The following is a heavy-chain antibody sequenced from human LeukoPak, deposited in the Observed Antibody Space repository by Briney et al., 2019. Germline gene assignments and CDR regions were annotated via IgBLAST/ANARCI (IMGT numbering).Heavy chain of an antibody. V-gene: IGHV3-7*01. Sequence: GGSLRLSCAASGFTFSNYWMTWVRQAPGKGLEWVANIKQDGSEKYYVDSVKGRFTISRDNAQKSLYLQMHSLRAEDTAVYYCAKEQQLEYGMDVWGQGTTVTVSS. CDR2: IKQDGSEK. CDR1: GFTFSNYW. D-gene: IGHD6-13*01. J-gene: IGHJ6*02. CDR3: AKEQQLEYGMDV.